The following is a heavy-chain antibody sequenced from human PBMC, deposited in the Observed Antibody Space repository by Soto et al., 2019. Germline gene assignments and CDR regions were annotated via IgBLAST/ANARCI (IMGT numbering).Heavy chain of an antibody. CDR1: GYSFSNFW. J-gene: IGHJ5*02. CDR3: ARQSSYSTSSFDP. CDR2: IYPGDSDT. D-gene: IGHD2-2*01. V-gene: IGHV5-51*01. Sequence: PGKSLKISCKGSGYSFSNFWIGWVRQMPGKGLEWMGIIYPGDSDTRYSPSLKGQVTMSADNSISTAYLQWSSLKASDSAMYYCARQSSYSTSSFDPWGQGTLVTVSS.